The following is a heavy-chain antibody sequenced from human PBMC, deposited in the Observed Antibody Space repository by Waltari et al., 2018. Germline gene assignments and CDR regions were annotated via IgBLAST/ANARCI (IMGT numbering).Heavy chain of an antibody. Sequence: QVQLQESGPGLVKPSETLSLTCAVSGYSISSGYYWGWIRQPPGKGLEWIGYIYYSGSTNYNPSLKSRVTISVDTSKNQFSLKLSSVTAADTAVYYCARDSSGYYYEYWGQGTLVTVSS. V-gene: IGHV4-61*01. CDR2: IYYSGST. J-gene: IGHJ4*02. CDR1: GYSISSGYY. D-gene: IGHD3-22*01. CDR3: ARDSSGYYYEY.